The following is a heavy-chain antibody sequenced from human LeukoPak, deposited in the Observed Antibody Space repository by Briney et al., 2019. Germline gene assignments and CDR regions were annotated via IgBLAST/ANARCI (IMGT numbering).Heavy chain of an antibody. J-gene: IGHJ4*02. Sequence: GGSLRLSCAASGFTFSSYAMHWVRQAPGKGLEWVAVISYDGSNKYYADSVKGRFTISRDNSKNTLYLQMNSLRAEDTAVYYCARDVQEGYCSSTSCYRGSGYFDYWGQGTLVTVSS. V-gene: IGHV3-30-3*01. CDR1: GFTFSSYA. CDR2: ISYDGSNK. CDR3: ARDVQEGYCSSTSCYRGSGYFDY. D-gene: IGHD2-2*02.